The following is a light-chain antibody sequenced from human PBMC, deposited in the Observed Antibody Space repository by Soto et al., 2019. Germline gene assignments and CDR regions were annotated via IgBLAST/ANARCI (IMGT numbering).Light chain of an antibody. Sequence: QSALTQPASVSGSPGQSITISCTGTSSDIGHYNYVSWFQHHPDKAPRLLIYEASNRPPGVSSRFSGSKSANTASLIISGLQPDDEADYYCNSYTTSSSWVFGGGTKVTVL. V-gene: IGLV2-14*01. CDR1: SSDIGHYNY. CDR2: EAS. CDR3: NSYTTSSSWV. J-gene: IGLJ3*02.